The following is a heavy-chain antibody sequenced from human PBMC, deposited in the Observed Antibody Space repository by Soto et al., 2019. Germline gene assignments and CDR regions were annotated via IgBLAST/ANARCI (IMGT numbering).Heavy chain of an antibody. Sequence: GSLRLSCAASGFTFSSYAMSWVRQAPGKGLEWVSAISGSGGSTYYADSVKGRFTISRDNSKNTLYLQMNSLRAEDTAVYYCAKDHDSSGYYYVLDYWGQGTLVTVSS. J-gene: IGHJ4*02. CDR1: GFTFSSYA. CDR3: AKDHDSSGYYYVLDY. D-gene: IGHD3-22*01. V-gene: IGHV3-23*01. CDR2: ISGSGGST.